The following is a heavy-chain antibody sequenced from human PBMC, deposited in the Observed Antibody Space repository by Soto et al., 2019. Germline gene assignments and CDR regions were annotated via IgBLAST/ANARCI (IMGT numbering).Heavy chain of an antibody. CDR3: ARDHRRPGILTGYYDY. J-gene: IGHJ4*02. CDR2: ISSISSTI. D-gene: IGHD3-9*01. V-gene: IGHV3-48*02. Sequence: PGGSLRLSCAASGFTFSSYSMNWVRQAPGKGLERVSYISSISSTIYYADSVKGRFTISRDNAKNSLYLQMNSLRDEDTAVYYCARDHRRPGILTGYYDYWGQGTLVTVSS. CDR1: GFTFSSYS.